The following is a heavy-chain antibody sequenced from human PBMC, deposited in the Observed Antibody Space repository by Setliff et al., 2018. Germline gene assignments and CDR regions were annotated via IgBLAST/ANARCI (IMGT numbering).Heavy chain of an antibody. Sequence: ASVKVSCKASGYTFTSYDINWVRQATGQGLEWMGWMNPNSGNTGYAQKFQGRVTMTRNTSISTAYMELSSLSSEDTAVYYCARDGSNYYDSSGYYVLGFMDVWGQGTTVTVSS. D-gene: IGHD3-22*01. CDR3: ARDGSNYYDSSGYYVLGFMDV. CDR2: MNPNSGNT. CDR1: GYTFTSYD. V-gene: IGHV1-8*01. J-gene: IGHJ6*02.